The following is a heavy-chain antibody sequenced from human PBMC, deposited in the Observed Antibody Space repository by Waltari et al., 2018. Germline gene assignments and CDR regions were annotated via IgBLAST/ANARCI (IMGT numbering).Heavy chain of an antibody. V-gene: IGHV5-10-1*01. CDR1: GYSFTSHW. J-gene: IGHJ4*02. D-gene: IGHD2-2*01. CDR2: IDPSHSFR. Sequence: EVQLVQSGAEVKKPEESLRISCEGSGYSFTSHWISWVRQMPGKGLGWVGRIDPSHSFRNYGPAFEGHVTISGDQSIRTAYLQWDSLKASDTAIYYCVRHRTTYPLEIDYWGQGTLVTVSS. CDR3: VRHRTTYPLEIDY.